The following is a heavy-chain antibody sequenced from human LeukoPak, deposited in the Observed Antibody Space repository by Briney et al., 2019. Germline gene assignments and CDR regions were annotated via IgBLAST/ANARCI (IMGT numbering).Heavy chain of an antibody. CDR2: ISGSGGST. CDR3: AKASRKNSGYDFGY. Sequence: PGGSLRLSCAASGFTFSSYAMSWVRQAPGKGLEWVSAISGSGGSTYYADSVKGRFTISRHNSKHTLYLQMNSLRAEDTAVYYCAKASRKNSGYDFGYWGQGTLVTVSS. D-gene: IGHD5-12*01. V-gene: IGHV3-23*01. CDR1: GFTFSSYA. J-gene: IGHJ4*02.